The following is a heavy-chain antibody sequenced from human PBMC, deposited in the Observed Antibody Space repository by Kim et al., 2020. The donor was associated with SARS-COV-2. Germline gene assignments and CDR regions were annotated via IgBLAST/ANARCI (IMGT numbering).Heavy chain of an antibody. CDR1: GGSFSGYY. CDR2: INHSGST. D-gene: IGHD2-15*01. CDR3: AGDNCSGGSCYPS. J-gene: IGHJ4*02. V-gene: IGHV4-34*01. Sequence: SETLSLTCAVYGGSFSGYYWSWIRQPPGKGLEWIGEINHSGSTNYNPSLKSRVTISVDTSKNQFSLKLSSVTAADTAVYYCAGDNCSGGSCYPSWGQGTLVTVSS.